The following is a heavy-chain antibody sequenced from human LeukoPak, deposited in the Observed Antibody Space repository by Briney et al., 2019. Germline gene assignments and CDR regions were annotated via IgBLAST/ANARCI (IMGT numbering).Heavy chain of an antibody. V-gene: IGHV4-39*01. CDR3: ARPVPSRLGWFDP. J-gene: IGHJ5*02. D-gene: IGHD1-1*01. CDR2: IYYSGST. Sequence: PSETLSLTCTVSGGSISSSPYYWGWIRQPPGKGLEWIGTIYYSGSTYYNPSLKSRVTISVDTSKNQFSLKLASVTAADTAVYYCARPVPSRLGWFDPWGQGTLVTVSS. CDR1: GGSISSSPYY.